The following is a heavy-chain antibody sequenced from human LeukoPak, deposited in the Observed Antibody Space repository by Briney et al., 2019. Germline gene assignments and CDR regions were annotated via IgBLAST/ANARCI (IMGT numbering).Heavy chain of an antibody. Sequence: GGSLRLSYAASGFTFSSYSMNWVRQAPGKGLEWVSSISSSSSYIYYADSVKGRFTISRDNAKNSLYLQMNSLRAEDTAVYYCARAIMTLGLGVRWGERGDAFDIWGQGTMVTVSS. D-gene: IGHD3-10*02. V-gene: IGHV3-21*01. J-gene: IGHJ3*02. CDR3: ARAIMTLGLGVRWGERGDAFDI. CDR1: GFTFSSYS. CDR2: ISSSSSYI.